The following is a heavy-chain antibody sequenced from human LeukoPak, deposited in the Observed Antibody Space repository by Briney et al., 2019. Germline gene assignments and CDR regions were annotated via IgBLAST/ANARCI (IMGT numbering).Heavy chain of an antibody. D-gene: IGHD2-15*01. Sequence: GGSLRLSCAASGFIFNDYYMSWIRQAAGKGLEWVAYISSGGDIIYYADSVKGRFTISRDNSKNTLYLQMNSLRAEDTAVYYCAKAGGLRVAALQGYFDYWGQGTLVSVSS. CDR2: ISSGGDII. J-gene: IGHJ4*02. CDR3: AKAGGLRVAALQGYFDY. V-gene: IGHV3-11*01. CDR1: GFIFNDYY.